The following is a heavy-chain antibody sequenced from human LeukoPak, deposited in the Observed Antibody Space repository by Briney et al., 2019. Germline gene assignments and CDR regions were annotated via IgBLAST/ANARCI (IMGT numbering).Heavy chain of an antibody. CDR3: AKDKITMVRGVSPYFDY. J-gene: IGHJ4*02. D-gene: IGHD3-10*01. CDR2: ISDSGGST. Sequence: GGSLRLSCAVSGITLSNYGMSWVRQAPGKGLEWVAGISDSGGSTNYADSVKGRFTISRDNAKNTLYLQMNSLRAEDTAVYYCAKDKITMVRGVSPYFDYWGQGTLATVSS. V-gene: IGHV3-23*01. CDR1: GITLSNYG.